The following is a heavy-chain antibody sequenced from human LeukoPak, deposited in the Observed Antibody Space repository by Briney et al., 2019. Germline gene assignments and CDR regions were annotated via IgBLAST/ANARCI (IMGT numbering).Heavy chain of an antibody. Sequence: ASVKVSFKASGYTFTIYGISWVRQAPGQGLEWMGWISAYNGNTNYAQKLQGRVTMTTDTSTSTAYMELRSLRSDDTAVYYCARVGAVAGMRGYFDYWGQGTLVTVSS. D-gene: IGHD6-19*01. CDR3: ARVGAVAGMRGYFDY. CDR2: ISAYNGNT. CDR1: GYTFTIYG. J-gene: IGHJ4*02. V-gene: IGHV1-18*04.